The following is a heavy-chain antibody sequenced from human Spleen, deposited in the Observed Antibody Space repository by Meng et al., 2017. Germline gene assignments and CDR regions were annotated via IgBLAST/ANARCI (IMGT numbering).Heavy chain of an antibody. CDR2: VFHTGYN. CDR3: ARDASAKSQGY. J-gene: IGHJ4*02. CDR1: GGSISSYY. D-gene: IGHD3-3*01. Sequence: SETLSLTCTVSGGSISSYYWGWIRQPPGKGLEWIGSVFHTGYNYNNPSLQSRVTISVDTSKNQFSLKLSSVTAADTAVYYCARDASAKSQGYWGQGTLVTVSS. V-gene: IGHV4-38-2*02.